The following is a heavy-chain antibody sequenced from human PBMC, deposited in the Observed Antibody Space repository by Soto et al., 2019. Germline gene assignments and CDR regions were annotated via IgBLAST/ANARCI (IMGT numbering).Heavy chain of an antibody. CDR1: GFTFSNYA. CDR3: AKAYFVWSSEQPYYFDY. CDR2: ISGSGGRS. V-gene: IGHV3-23*01. Sequence: EVQLLDSGGGLVQPGGSLRLSCAASGFTFSNYAMTWVRQGPGKGLEWVSGISGSGGRSYYADSVKGRFTISRDNSKSTLYLKMTSLRAEDTAVYYCAKAYFVWSSEQPYYFDYWGQGTLVTVSS. D-gene: IGHD3-16*01. J-gene: IGHJ4*02.